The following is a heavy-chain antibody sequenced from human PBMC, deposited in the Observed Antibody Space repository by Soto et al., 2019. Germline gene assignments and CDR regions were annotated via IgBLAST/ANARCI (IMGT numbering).Heavy chain of an antibody. D-gene: IGHD6-6*01. V-gene: IGHV1-46*03. Sequence: QVQLVQPGAEVKKPGASVKFSCKASGYIFTNFYIHWVRQAPGQGLEWIGIINPNGGSTNYAQNFQGRVTMTRDTSTSTAYMYLSSLRSEDTAVYYCTRGLASGDYWGQGTLITVSS. J-gene: IGHJ4*02. CDR2: INPNGGST. CDR1: GYIFTNFY. CDR3: TRGLASGDY.